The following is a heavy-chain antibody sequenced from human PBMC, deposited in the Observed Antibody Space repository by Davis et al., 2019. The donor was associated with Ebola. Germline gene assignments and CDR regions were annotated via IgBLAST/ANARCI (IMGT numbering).Heavy chain of an antibody. J-gene: IGHJ4*02. CDR2: ISGSGGST. D-gene: IGHD6-19*01. CDR1: GFTFSSYA. CDR3: AKDRGYSSGWFDHNFDY. V-gene: IGHV3-23*01. Sequence: GGSLTLSCAASGFTFSSYAMSWVRQAPGKGLEWVSAISGSGGSTYYADSVKGRFTISRDNAKNSLYLQMNSRRAEDTAVYYCAKDRGYSSGWFDHNFDYWGQGALVTVSS.